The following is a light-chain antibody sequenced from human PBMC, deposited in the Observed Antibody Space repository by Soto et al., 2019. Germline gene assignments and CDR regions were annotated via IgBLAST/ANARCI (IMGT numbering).Light chain of an antibody. J-gene: IGKJ5*01. V-gene: IGKV1-33*01. CDR3: QQYDNLPIT. CDR1: QDIRKY. CDR2: DAS. Sequence: IQITQSPSSLSASVGDRVTIPCQATQDIRKYLNWYQQKTGKAPKLLIYDASSLETGVPSRFSGGGSGKDFTLTIGSLQPEDFATYYCQQYDNLPITFGQGTRLEI.